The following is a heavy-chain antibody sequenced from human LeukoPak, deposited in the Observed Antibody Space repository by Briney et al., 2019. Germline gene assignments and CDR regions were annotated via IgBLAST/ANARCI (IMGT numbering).Heavy chain of an antibody. Sequence: SETLSLTCTVSGGSISSYYWSWIRQPAGKGLEWIGRIYTSGSTNYNPSLKSRVTMSVDTSKNQFSLKLSSVTAADTAVYYCARVPPFYGDQLYFDYWGQGTLVTVSS. CDR2: IYTSGST. V-gene: IGHV4-4*07. CDR3: ARVPPFYGDQLYFDY. J-gene: IGHJ4*02. CDR1: GGSISSYY. D-gene: IGHD4-17*01.